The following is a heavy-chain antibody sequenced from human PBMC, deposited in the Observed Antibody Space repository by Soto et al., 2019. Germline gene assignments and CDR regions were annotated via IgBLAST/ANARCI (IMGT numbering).Heavy chain of an antibody. CDR3: ASCENWRCDY. V-gene: IGHV3-66*01. D-gene: IGHD1-1*01. Sequence: QLVESGGGLVQPGGSLRLSCAASGFTVTTNYMNWVRQAPGKGLEWVSVIYSDGRTFYAGSAKGRCTISSDSSKNTRWLQMKSLREEDTAVYYCASCENWRCDYWAREPWSPSPQ. J-gene: IGHJ4*02. CDR2: IYSDGRT. CDR1: GFTVTTNY.